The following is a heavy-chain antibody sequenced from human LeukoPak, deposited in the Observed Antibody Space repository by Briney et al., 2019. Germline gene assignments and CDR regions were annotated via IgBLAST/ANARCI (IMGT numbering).Heavy chain of an antibody. Sequence: PSETLSLTCAVSGDSISSGGYSWSWIRQPPGKGLEWIAYIHDSGSTYNNPSLKTRLSISIDTSKNQFSLKLNSVTAADTAVYYCARQYGDPVVGLYYFDYWGQGTLVTVSS. V-gene: IGHV4-30-4*07. J-gene: IGHJ4*02. D-gene: IGHD4-17*01. CDR2: IHDSGST. CDR1: GDSISSGGYS. CDR3: ARQYGDPVVGLYYFDY.